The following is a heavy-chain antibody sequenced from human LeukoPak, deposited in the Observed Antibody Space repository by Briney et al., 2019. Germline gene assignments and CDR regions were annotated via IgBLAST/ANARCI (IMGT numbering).Heavy chain of an antibody. J-gene: IGHJ6*02. D-gene: IGHD1-7*01. V-gene: IGHV4-59*01. Sequence: SETLSLTCTVSGGSISSYYWSRIRQPPGKGLEWIGYIYYSGSTNYNPSLKSRVTISVDTSKNQFSLKLSSVTAADTAVYYCARDRAGTKEDGMDVWGQGTTVTVSS. CDR3: ARDRAGTKEDGMDV. CDR1: GGSISSYY. CDR2: IYYSGST.